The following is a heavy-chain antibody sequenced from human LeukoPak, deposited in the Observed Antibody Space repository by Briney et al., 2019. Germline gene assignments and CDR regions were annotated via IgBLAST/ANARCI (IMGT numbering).Heavy chain of an antibody. CDR3: AKDGHMVRGVINFYYYMDV. V-gene: IGHV3-30*18. D-gene: IGHD3-10*01. Sequence: PGGSLRLSCAASGFTFSSYGMHWVRQAPGKGLEWVAVISYDGSNKYYADSVKGRFTISRDNSKNTLYLQMNSLRAEDTAVYYCAKDGHMVRGVINFYYYMDVWGKGTTVTVSS. CDR1: GFTFSSYG. CDR2: ISYDGSNK. J-gene: IGHJ6*03.